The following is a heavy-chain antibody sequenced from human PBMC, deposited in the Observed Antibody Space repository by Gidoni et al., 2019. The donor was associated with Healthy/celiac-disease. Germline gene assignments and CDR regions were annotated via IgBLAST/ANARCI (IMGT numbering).Heavy chain of an antibody. CDR2: ISGSGGST. J-gene: IGHJ3*02. Sequence: EVQLLESGGGLVQPGGSLRLSCAASGFPFSSYALSWVRQAPGKGLEWVSAISGSGGSTYYADPVKGRFTISRDNSKNTLYLQMNSLRAEDTAVYYCAKMSVVPAAMNAFDIWGQGTMVTVSS. CDR3: AKMSVVPAAMNAFDI. V-gene: IGHV3-23*01. CDR1: GFPFSSYA. D-gene: IGHD2-2*01.